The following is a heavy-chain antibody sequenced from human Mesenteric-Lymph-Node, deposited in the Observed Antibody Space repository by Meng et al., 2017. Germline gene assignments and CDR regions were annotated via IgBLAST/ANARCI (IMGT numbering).Heavy chain of an antibody. J-gene: IGHJ4*01. CDR1: GDSVSSNRAV. CDR2: TYYRSQWYS. D-gene: IGHD5-12*01. V-gene: IGHV6-1*01. Sequence: QLQQSGPGLVKPSQTLSLPCAISGDSVSSNRAVWNWIRQSPSRGLEWLGRTYYRSQWYSDYAPSVQGRITVNPDTSKNEFSLQLNSVTSDDTAVYYCARGLGGYENDYWGQGRLVTVSS. CDR3: ARGLGGYENDY.